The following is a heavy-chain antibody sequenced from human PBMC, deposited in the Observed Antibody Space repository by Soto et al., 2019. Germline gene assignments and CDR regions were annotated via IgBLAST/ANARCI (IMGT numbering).Heavy chain of an antibody. CDR2: IYYSGST. V-gene: IGHV4-59*01. J-gene: IGHJ5*02. D-gene: IGHD1-26*01. CDR3: ARDPRPYSGSYGWFDP. CDR1: GGSIISYY. Sequence: SETLSLTCTVSGGSIISYYXSXXWXXXXKGLEWIGYIYYSGSTNYNPSLKSRVTISVDTSKNQFSLKLSSVTAADTAVYYCARDPRPYSGSYGWFDPWGQGTPVTVSS.